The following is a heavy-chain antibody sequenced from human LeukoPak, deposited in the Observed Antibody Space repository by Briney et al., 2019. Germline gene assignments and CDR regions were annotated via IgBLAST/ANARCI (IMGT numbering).Heavy chain of an antibody. CDR3: ARGGGYNDY. CDR1: GYTLTSYD. CDR2: MNPNSGRT. Sequence: ASVKVSCKASGYTLTSYDINWVRQATGQGLEWMGWMNPNSGRTGYAQNFQGRITITRNTSISTAYMELSSLRSDDTAIYYCARGGGYNDYWGQGTLVTASS. V-gene: IGHV1-8*01. D-gene: IGHD5-24*01. J-gene: IGHJ4*02.